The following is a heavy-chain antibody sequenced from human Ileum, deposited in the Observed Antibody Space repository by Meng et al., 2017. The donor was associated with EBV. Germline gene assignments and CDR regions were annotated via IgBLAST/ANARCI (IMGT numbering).Heavy chain of an antibody. Sequence: QVHLVETGGGLVKPGGSLRLSCAAFGFTFSDYYMNWIRQATGKGLECISYIGRSDDNVYYADSVKGRFTISRDNGKNSLYLDLNSLRAEDTAVYYCARDERANTGRYFFDQWGQGTLVTVSS. CDR3: ARDERANTGRYFFDQ. CDR2: IGRSDDNV. V-gene: IGHV3-11*01. J-gene: IGHJ4*02. D-gene: IGHD3-10*01. CDR1: GFTFSDYY.